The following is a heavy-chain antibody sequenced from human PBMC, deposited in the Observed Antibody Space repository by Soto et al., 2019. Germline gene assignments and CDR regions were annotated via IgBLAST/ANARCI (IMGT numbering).Heavy chain of an antibody. CDR3: ARMNYYDTSGYPFDY. Sequence: SETLSLTCTVSGGSISSYYWSWIRQPPGKGLEWIGYIYFRGTTNYNPSLKSRVTMSADTSKNQFSLKLNSVTAADTAVYYCARMNYYDTSGYPFDYLGQGMMVT. D-gene: IGHD3-22*01. CDR2: IYFRGTT. CDR1: GGSISSYY. J-gene: IGHJ4*02. V-gene: IGHV4-59*01.